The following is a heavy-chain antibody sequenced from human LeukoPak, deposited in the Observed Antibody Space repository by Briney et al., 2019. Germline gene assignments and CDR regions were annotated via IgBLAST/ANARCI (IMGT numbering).Heavy chain of an antibody. D-gene: IGHD3-22*01. Sequence: SETLSLTCTVSGVSISSFHWSWIRQPAGKGLEWIGRVHTSGTSNYNPSLESRVTMSGDTSKNQFSLSLSSVPAADTAVYYCARDGYYDSSGYSYFDYWGQGTLVTVSA. CDR1: GVSISSFH. CDR2: VHTSGTS. CDR3: ARDGYYDSSGYSYFDY. V-gene: IGHV4-4*07. J-gene: IGHJ4*02.